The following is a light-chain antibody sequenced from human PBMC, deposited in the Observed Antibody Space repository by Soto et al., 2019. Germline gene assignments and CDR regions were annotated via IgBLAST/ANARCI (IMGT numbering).Light chain of an antibody. J-gene: IGKJ4*01. CDR1: QSVSSN. V-gene: IGKV3-20*01. CDR2: GAS. Sequence: EIVMTQSPATLSVSPGERATLSCRASQSVSSNLAWYQQKPGQAPRLLIYGASSRATGIPDRFSGSGSGTDFTLTINRLEPEDFAVYYCQLYGTSLFTFGAGTKVDIK. CDR3: QLYGTSLFT.